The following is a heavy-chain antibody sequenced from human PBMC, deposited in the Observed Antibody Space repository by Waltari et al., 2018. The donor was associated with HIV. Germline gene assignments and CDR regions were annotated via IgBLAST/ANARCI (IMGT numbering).Heavy chain of an antibody. V-gene: IGHV1-2*02. D-gene: IGHD1-26*01. CDR1: GYTFIGYY. Sequence: QVQLVQSGAEVKKPGASVKVSCKASGYTFIGYYLHWVRQAPGQGLEWMGWINPNSGGTNYAQKAQGRVTMARDTSSSTAYMELSGLGSDDTAVYYCARGPYGVGAPGSVRCFDYWGQGTLATVSS. CDR3: ARGPYGVGAPGSVRCFDY. CDR2: INPNSGGT. J-gene: IGHJ4*02.